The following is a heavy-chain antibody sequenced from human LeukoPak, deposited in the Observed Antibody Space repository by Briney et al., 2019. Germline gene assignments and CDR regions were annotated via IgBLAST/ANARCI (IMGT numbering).Heavy chain of an antibody. J-gene: IGHJ4*02. V-gene: IGHV3-21*04. CDR2: ISSSSSYI. Sequence: GGSLRLSCAASGFTFSSYSMTWVRQAPGKGLEWVSSISSSSSYIYYADSVKGRFTISRDNSKNTLYLQMNSLRVEDTAVYYCAKDHDYSNSGIIWGQGALVTVSS. D-gene: IGHD4-11*01. CDR3: AKDHDYSNSGII. CDR1: GFTFSSYS.